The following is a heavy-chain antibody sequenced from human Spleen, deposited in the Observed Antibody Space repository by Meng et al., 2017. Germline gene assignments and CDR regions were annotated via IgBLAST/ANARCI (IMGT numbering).Heavy chain of an antibody. Sequence: GESLKISCAASGFTFSSYSMNWVRQAPGKGLEWVSSISSSSSYIYYADSVKGRFTISRDNAKNSLYLQMDSLRAEDTAVYYCAKNKRGSGGYYAHYLDYWGQETLVTVSS. CDR1: GFTFSSYS. V-gene: IGHV3-21*01. J-gene: IGHJ4*02. D-gene: IGHD3-10*01. CDR2: ISSSSSYI. CDR3: AKNKRGSGGYYAHYLDY.